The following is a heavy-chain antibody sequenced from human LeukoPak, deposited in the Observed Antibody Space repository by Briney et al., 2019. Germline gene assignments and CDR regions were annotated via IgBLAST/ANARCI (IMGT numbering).Heavy chain of an antibody. CDR2: ISGSGGST. Sequence: QAGGSLRLSCAASGFTFSSYGMSWVRQAPGKGLEWVSAISGSGGSTYYADSVKGRFTISRDNSKNTLYLQMNSLRAEDTAVYYCAKSSSFYSYADFDYWGQGTLVTVSS. J-gene: IGHJ4*02. V-gene: IGHV3-23*01. CDR1: GFTFSSYG. CDR3: AKSSSFYSYADFDY. D-gene: IGHD5-18*01.